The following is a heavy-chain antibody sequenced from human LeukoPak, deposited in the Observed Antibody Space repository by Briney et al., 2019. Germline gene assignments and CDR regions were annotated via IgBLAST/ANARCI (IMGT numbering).Heavy chain of an antibody. V-gene: IGHV3-53*01. D-gene: IGHD1-26*01. CDR2: IYSGGGT. CDR1: GFTVSSNY. CDR3: ARDAVYSGSYWYHPPLRKDY. J-gene: IGHJ4*02. Sequence: GGSLRLSCAASGFTVSSNYMSWVRQAPGKGLEWVSVIYSGGGTYYADSVKGRFTISGDNSKNTLYLQMNSLRAEDTAVYYCARDAVYSGSYWYHPPLRKDYWGQGTLVTVSS.